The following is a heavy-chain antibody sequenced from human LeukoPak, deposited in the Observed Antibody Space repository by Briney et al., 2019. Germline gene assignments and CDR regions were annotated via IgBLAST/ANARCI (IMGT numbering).Heavy chain of an antibody. Sequence: GASVKVSCKASGYTFTGYYMHWVRQAPGQGLEWMGWISAYNGNTNYAQKLQGRVTMTTDTSTSTAYMELRSLRSDDTAVYYCARHAYCGGDCYPDYWGQGTLVTVSS. CDR2: ISAYNGNT. CDR1: GYTFTGYY. J-gene: IGHJ4*02. CDR3: ARHAYCGGDCYPDY. D-gene: IGHD2-21*02. V-gene: IGHV1-18*04.